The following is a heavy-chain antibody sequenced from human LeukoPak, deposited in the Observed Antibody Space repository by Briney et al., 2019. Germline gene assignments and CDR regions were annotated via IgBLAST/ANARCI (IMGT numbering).Heavy chain of an antibody. CDR3: AREGGFHYDSSGDAFDI. Sequence: GGSLRLSCAASGFTFRRYTMTWVREGPGRGLEWVSSISINSAYLYYAGSLRGRPTTSRDNDKTSLYLQVDSLGADDTAVYYCAREGGFHYDSSGDAFDIWGQGTMVTVSS. D-gene: IGHD3-22*01. CDR2: ISINSAYL. CDR1: GFTFRRYT. J-gene: IGHJ3*02. V-gene: IGHV3-21*01.